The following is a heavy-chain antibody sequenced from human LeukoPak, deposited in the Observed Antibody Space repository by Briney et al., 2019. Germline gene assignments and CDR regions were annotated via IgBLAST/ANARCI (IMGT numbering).Heavy chain of an antibody. CDR1: GFTFRNYN. CDR3: ARRATTERGYSYGLDY. J-gene: IGHJ4*02. D-gene: IGHD5-18*01. V-gene: IGHV3-21*01. CDR2: ISTSHSYI. Sequence: GGSLRLSCVVSGFTFRNYNMNWVRQAPGKGLEWVSSISTSHSYIYYADSVTGRFTISRDNAKNSLYLQMNSLTAEDTGICCCARRATTERGYSYGLDYWGQGTLVTVPS.